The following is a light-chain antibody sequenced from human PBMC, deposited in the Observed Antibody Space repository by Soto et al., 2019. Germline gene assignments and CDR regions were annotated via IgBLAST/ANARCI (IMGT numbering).Light chain of an antibody. Sequence: EIVLTQSPATLSVSPGERATLSCRASQVVSSNLAWYQQKPGQGPRLRIYGASTRATGIPARFSGIGSGTEFTFSISSLQPEDFALYYCQQYNNWPPRGTFGQVTKVEFK. CDR3: QQYNNWPPRGT. J-gene: IGKJ1*01. V-gene: IGKV3-15*01. CDR1: QVVSSN. CDR2: GAS.